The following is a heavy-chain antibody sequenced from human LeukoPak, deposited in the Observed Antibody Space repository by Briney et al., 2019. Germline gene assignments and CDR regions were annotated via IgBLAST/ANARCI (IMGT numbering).Heavy chain of an antibody. CDR1: GGSISSYY. J-gene: IGHJ5*02. CDR2: IYYSGST. Sequence: PSETLSLTFTVSGGSISSYYWSWIRQPPGKGLEWIGYIYYSGSTNYNPYLKSRVTISVDTSKNQFSLKLSSVTAADTAVYYCASGRLWFGELAFDPWGQGTLLTVSS. V-gene: IGHV4-59*01. D-gene: IGHD3-10*01. CDR3: ASGRLWFGELAFDP.